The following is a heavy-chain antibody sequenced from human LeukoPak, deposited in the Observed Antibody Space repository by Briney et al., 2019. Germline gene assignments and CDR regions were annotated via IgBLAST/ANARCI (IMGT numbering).Heavy chain of an antibody. CDR3: AREKLYFDY. CDR2: IWYDGSNK. CDR1: GFTFSSYG. Sequence: GGSLRLSCAASGFTFSSYGMHWVRQAPGKGLEWVAVIWYDGSNKYYADSGKGRFTISRDNSKNTLYLQMNSLRVEDTAVYYCAREKLYFDYWGQGTLVTVSS. V-gene: IGHV3-33*01. J-gene: IGHJ4*02.